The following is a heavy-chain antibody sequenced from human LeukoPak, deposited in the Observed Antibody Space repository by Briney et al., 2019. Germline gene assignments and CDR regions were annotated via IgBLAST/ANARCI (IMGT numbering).Heavy chain of an antibody. CDR2: ISGSGGST. V-gene: IGHV3-23*01. Sequence: GGSLRLSCAASGCTFSSYAMSWVRQAPGKGLEWVSAISGSGGSTYYADTVKGRFTISRDNSKNTLYLQMNSLRAEDTAVYYSATRVAGIDYWGQGTLVTVSS. J-gene: IGHJ4*02. D-gene: IGHD3-10*01. CDR1: GCTFSSYA. CDR3: ATRVAGIDY.